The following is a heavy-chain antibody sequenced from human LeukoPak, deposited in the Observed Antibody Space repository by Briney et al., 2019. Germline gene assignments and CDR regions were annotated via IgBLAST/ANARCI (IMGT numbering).Heavy chain of an antibody. V-gene: IGHV5-51*01. Sequence: GESLKISCKASGYSFTSYWIGWVRQTPGKGLEWMGIIYLGDSDTRYSPFFQGQATISDDQSISIAYLQGSSLKASDTAMYYCARISRDGYNAYYYYYMDVWGKGTTVTVSS. CDR3: ARISRDGYNAYYYYYMDV. D-gene: IGHD5-24*01. CDR2: IYLGDSDT. J-gene: IGHJ6*03. CDR1: GYSFTSYW.